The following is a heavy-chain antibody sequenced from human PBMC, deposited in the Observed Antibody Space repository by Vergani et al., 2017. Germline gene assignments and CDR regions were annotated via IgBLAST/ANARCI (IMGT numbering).Heavy chain of an antibody. Sequence: EVQLVESGGGLVKPGGSLRLSCAASGFTFSSYSMNWVRQAPGKGLEWVSSISSSSSYIYYADSVKGRFTISRDNAKNSLYLQMNSLRAEDTALYYCAKGITIFGVVGDAFDIWGQGTMVTVSS. V-gene: IGHV3-21*04. D-gene: IGHD3-3*01. CDR1: GFTFSSYS. CDR2: ISSSSSYI. CDR3: AKGITIFGVVGDAFDI. J-gene: IGHJ3*02.